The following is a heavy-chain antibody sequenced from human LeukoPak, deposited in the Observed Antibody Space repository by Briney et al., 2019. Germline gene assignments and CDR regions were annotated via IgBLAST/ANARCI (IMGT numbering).Heavy chain of an antibody. V-gene: IGHV1-2*02. CDR2: INPNSGGT. J-gene: IGHJ4*02. D-gene: IGHD2-2*01. CDR3: ATLSPYCSSTSCPQSEVYYFDY. Sequence: GASVTVSCTASGYTFTGYYMHWVRQAPGQGLEWMGWINPNSGGTNYAQKFQGRVTMTRDTSISTAYMELSRLRSDDTAVYYCATLSPYCSSTSCPQSEVYYFDYWGQGTLVTVSS. CDR1: GYTFTGYY.